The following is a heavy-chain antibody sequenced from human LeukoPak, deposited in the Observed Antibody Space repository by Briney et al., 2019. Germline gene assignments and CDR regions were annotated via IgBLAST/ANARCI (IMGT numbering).Heavy chain of an antibody. V-gene: IGHV3-23*01. Sequence: KAGGSLRLSCVASGFTFSSHGMNWVRQAPGKGLEWVSGIIPSGHTTYYADSVRGRFTISRDNSRNTVYLQMNSLRAEDTAVYYCAKDDRWLQFCCWGQGTLVTVSA. D-gene: IGHD5-24*01. CDR1: GFTFSSHG. J-gene: IGHJ4*02. CDR2: IIPSGHTT. CDR3: AKDDRWLQFCC.